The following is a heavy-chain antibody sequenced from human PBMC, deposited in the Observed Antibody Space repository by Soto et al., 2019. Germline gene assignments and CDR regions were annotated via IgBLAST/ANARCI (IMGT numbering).Heavy chain of an antibody. D-gene: IGHD3-3*01. CDR2: SSYDGTKN. CDR1: GFAFNSYA. V-gene: IGHV3-30-3*01. CDR3: ARSLHDFWSGYIDA. Sequence: VQLVESGGGVVQPERSLRLSCAGSGFAFNSYAMHWVRQAPGKGLEWVSVSSYDGTKNHYADSVKGRFTISRDNSKKTMLLQMNNLTTEDTAVYYCARSLHDFWSGYIDAWGQGTLVSVSS. J-gene: IGHJ5*02.